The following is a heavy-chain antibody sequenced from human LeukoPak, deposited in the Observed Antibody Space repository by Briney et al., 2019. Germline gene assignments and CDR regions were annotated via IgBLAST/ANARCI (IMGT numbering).Heavy chain of an antibody. CDR1: GGSIGSSSYY. D-gene: IGHD2-15*01. CDR2: IYYSGST. Sequence: SETLSLTCTVSGGSIGSSSYYWGWIRQPPGKGLEWIGSIYYSGSTYYNPSLKSRVTISVDTSKNQFSLKLSSVTAAGTAVYYCARDDVVVAATGYWGQGTPVTVSS. V-gene: IGHV4-39*07. J-gene: IGHJ4*02. CDR3: ARDDVVVAATGY.